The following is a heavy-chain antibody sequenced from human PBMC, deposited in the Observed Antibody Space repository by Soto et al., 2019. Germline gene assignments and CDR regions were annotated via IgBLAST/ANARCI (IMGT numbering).Heavy chain of an antibody. D-gene: IGHD3-16*02. Sequence: SETLSLTCTVSGGSISSYYWSWIRQPPGKGLEWIGYIYYSVSTNYNPSLKSLVTISVDTSKNQFSLKLSSVTAADTAVYYCARVLGELSLDHWGQGTLVTVSS. CDR3: ARVLGELSLDH. V-gene: IGHV4-59*01. CDR1: GGSISSYY. CDR2: IYYSVST. J-gene: IGHJ4*02.